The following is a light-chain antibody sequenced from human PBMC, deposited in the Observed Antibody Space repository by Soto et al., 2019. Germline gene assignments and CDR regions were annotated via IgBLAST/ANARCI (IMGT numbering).Light chain of an antibody. CDR3: QHYNSYSEA. Sequence: DIQMTQSPSTLSGSVGDRGTITCRASQTISSWLAWYQQKPGKAPKLRIYKASTLKSGVPSRFSGIGSGTEFTITISSLQPDDFATYYCQHYNSYSEAFGQGTKVELK. J-gene: IGKJ1*01. V-gene: IGKV1-5*03. CDR1: QTISSW. CDR2: KAS.